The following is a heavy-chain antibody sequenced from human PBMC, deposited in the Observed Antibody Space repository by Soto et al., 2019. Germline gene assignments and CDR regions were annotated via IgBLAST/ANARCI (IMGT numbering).Heavy chain of an antibody. J-gene: IGHJ3*02. CDR3: ARIPVANSWDAFDI. D-gene: IGHD5-12*01. CDR1: GFTVSNNY. V-gene: IGHV3-53*01. Sequence: HPGGSLRLSCAASGFTVSNNYMSWVRQASGKGLEWVSVIYDGDTTYYAASVKGRFTISRDNSKNTLYLQMNSLRAEDTAVYYCARIPVANSWDAFDIWGQGTMVTVSS. CDR2: IYDGDTT.